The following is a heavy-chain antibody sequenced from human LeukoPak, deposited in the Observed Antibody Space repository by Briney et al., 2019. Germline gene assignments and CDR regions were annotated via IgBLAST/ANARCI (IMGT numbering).Heavy chain of an antibody. V-gene: IGHV1-69*04. D-gene: IGHD5-24*01. CDR1: GGTFSTNA. CDR2: IIPILDVA. J-gene: IGHJ4*02. CDR3: ARVDRDAEEDFDY. Sequence: GASVKVSCKASGGTFSTNAISWVRQAPGQGLEWMGRIIPILDVANYAQKFQGRVTIAADESTSTAYLELSTLRSEDTAVYYCARVDRDAEEDFDYWGQGTLVTVSS.